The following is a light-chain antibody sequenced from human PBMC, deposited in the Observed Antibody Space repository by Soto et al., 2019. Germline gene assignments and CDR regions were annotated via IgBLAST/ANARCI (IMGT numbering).Light chain of an antibody. V-gene: IGKV3-20*01. CDR3: QQYGSSPLT. CDR2: GAS. Sequence: EIVLTQSPGTLSLSPGERATLSCRARQRVSSSYLAWYQQKPGQAPRLLIYGASSRATGIPDRFSGSGSGTDFTLTISSLEPEDFAVYYCQQYGSSPLTFGGGPKVEIK. J-gene: IGKJ4*01. CDR1: QRVSSSY.